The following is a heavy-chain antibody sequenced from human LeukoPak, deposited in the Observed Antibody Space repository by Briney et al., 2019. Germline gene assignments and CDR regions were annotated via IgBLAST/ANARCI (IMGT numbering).Heavy chain of an antibody. CDR2: FYFSGNI. CDR1: GGSISSSRYY. V-gene: IGHV4-39*07. D-gene: IGHD6-19*01. Sequence: SETLSLTCTVSGGSISSSRYYWGWIRQPPGKGLEWIGTFYFSGNIHYNPSLKSRVTISVDTSKNQFSLNLSSVTAADTAVYYCSGGRGWGTTFDYWGRGTLVTVSS. CDR3: SGGRGWGTTFDY. J-gene: IGHJ4*02.